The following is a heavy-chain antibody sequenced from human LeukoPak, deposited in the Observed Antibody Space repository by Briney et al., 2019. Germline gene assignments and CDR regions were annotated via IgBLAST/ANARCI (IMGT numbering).Heavy chain of an antibody. CDR2: ISGSDGDT. D-gene: IGHD6-19*01. J-gene: IGHJ5*02. Sequence: ASVKVSCKASGYTFTTSGISWVRQAPGEGPEWMGWISGSDGDTNYAQKFQGRVIMTKDTSTTTAYMELRSLRSDDTAVYYCARVGQWLVENDWFDPWGQGTLVTVSS. CDR3: ARVGQWLVENDWFDP. CDR1: GYTFTTSG. V-gene: IGHV1-18*01.